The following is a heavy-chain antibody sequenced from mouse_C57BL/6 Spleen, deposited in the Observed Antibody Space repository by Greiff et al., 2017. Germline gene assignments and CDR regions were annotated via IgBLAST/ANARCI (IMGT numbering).Heavy chain of an antibody. J-gene: IGHJ2*01. CDR1: GYSITSGYY. CDR3: ARGRGYDGYYFDY. CDR2: ISYDGSN. D-gene: IGHD2-2*01. Sequence: EVQLQESGPGLVKPSQSLSLTCSVTGYSITSGYYWNWIRQFPGNKLEWMGYISYDGSNNYNPSLKNRISITRDTSKNQFFLKLNSVTTEDTATYYCARGRGYDGYYFDYWGQGTTLTVSS. V-gene: IGHV3-6*01.